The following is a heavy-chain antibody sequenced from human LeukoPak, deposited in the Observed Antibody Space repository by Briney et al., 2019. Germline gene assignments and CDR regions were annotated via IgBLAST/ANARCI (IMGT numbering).Heavy chain of an antibody. CDR1: GGSINPYY. V-gene: IGHV4-59*12. CDR3: ARGGSYFNWFDP. Sequence: SETLSLTCTVSGGSINPYYWSWIRQPPGKGLEWIGYIYYSGSTNYNPSLKSRVTISLDTSKNQFSLKLSSVTAADTAVYYCARGGSYFNWFDPWGQGTLVTVSS. CDR2: IYYSGST. J-gene: IGHJ5*02. D-gene: IGHD1-26*01.